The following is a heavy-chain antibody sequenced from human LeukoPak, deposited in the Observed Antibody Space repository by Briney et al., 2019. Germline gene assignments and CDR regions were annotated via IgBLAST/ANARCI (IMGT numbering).Heavy chain of an antibody. CDR1: GFTSSNYA. Sequence: GGSLRLSCAASGFTSSNYAMSWVRQAPGGGLEWVAAISGNGGTTYYADSVKSRFTISRDNSKNTLYLQMNSLRAEDTAVFYCAKATTVSAAGSHFVYWGQGTLVTVSS. CDR2: ISGNGGTT. J-gene: IGHJ4*02. V-gene: IGHV3-23*01. CDR3: AKATTVSAAGSHFVY. D-gene: IGHD6-13*01.